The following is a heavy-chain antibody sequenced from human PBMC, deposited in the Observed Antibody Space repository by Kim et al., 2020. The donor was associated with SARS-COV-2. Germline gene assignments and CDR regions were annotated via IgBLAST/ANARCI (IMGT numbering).Heavy chain of an antibody. CDR2: ISSSSSYI. D-gene: IGHD6-6*01. CDR1: GFTFSSYS. J-gene: IGHJ4*02. Sequence: GGSLRLSCAASGFTFSSYSMNWVRQAPGKGLEWVSSISSSSSYIYYADSVKGRFTISRDNAKNSLYLQMNSLRAEDTAVYYCARDDVSSIAARPDYWGQGTLVTVSS. V-gene: IGHV3-21*01. CDR3: ARDDVSSIAARPDY.